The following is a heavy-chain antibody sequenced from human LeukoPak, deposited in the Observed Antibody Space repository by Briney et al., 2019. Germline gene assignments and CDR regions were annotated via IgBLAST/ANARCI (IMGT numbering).Heavy chain of an antibody. D-gene: IGHD1-1*01. CDR2: NYSGGNK. CDR1: GFSVSNTY. CDR3: ARGTATAPDY. J-gene: IGHJ4*02. Sequence: GVSLRLSCAASGFSVSNTYMSWVRQAPGRGLEWVSINYSGGNKYYGDSVKGRFTISRDNSKDTLYLQMNRLRPEDTAVYYCARGTATAPDYWGQGTLVTVFS. V-gene: IGHV3-53*01.